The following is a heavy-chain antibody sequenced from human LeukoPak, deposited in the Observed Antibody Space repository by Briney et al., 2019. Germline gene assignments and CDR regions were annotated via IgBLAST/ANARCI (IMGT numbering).Heavy chain of an antibody. CDR3: AKDRDSSFDY. J-gene: IGHJ4*02. V-gene: IGHV3-30*18. CDR2: ISYDGSNK. Sequence: PGGSLRLSCAASGFTFSSYGMHWVRQAPGKGLEWVAVISYDGSNKYYADSVKGRFTISRDNSKNTLYLQMNSLRAEDTAVYYCAKDRDSSFDYWGQGTLVTVSS. D-gene: IGHD3-22*01. CDR1: GFTFSSYG.